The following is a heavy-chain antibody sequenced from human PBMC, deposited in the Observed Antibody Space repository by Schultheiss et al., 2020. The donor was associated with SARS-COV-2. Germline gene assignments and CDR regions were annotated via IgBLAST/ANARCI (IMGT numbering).Heavy chain of an antibody. Sequence: SETLSLTCAVYGGSFSGYYWSWIRQPPGKGLEWIGEINHSGSTNYNPSLKSRVTISVDTSKNQFSLKLSSVTAADTAVYYCARDGLLTGYQYWGQGTLVTVSS. CDR1: GGSFSGYY. V-gene: IGHV4-34*01. D-gene: IGHD3-9*01. J-gene: IGHJ4*02. CDR2: INHSGST. CDR3: ARDGLLTGYQY.